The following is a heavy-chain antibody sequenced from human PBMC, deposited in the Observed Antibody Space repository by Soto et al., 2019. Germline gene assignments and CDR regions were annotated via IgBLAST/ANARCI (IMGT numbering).Heavy chain of an antibody. V-gene: IGHV3-66*03. D-gene: IGHD1-26*01. CDR3: ARTRRVGATTTGTDV. J-gene: IGHJ6*02. Sequence: VRRAPRKGLEWVSVSYRCGRTYCADSVKGRFTISRDNAKNSLYLQMNSLRAEDTAVYYCARTRRVGATTTGTDVWGQGTTVTVSS. CDR2: SYRCGRT.